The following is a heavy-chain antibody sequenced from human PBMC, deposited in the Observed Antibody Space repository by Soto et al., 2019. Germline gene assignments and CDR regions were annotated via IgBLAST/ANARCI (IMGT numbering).Heavy chain of an antibody. J-gene: IGHJ4*02. CDR3: ARGEGRYSSGYYLLDY. CDR1: GGSISSGGYY. Sequence: QVQLQESGPGLVKPSQTLSLTCTVSGGSISSGGYYWSWIRQHPGKGLEWIGYIYYSGSTYYNPSLKSRVTISVDTSKNQFSLKLSSVTAADTAVYYRARGEGRYSSGYYLLDYWGQGTLVTVSS. V-gene: IGHV4-31*03. CDR2: IYYSGST. D-gene: IGHD3-22*01.